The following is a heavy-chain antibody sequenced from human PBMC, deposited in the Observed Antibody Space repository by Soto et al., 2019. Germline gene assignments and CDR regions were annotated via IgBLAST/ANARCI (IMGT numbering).Heavy chain of an antibody. D-gene: IGHD5-18*01. CDR1: GGSISSYY. V-gene: IGHV4-59*01. CDR2: IYYSGST. Sequence: PSETLSLTCTVSGGSISSYYWSWIRQPPGKGLEWIGYIYYSGSTNYNPSLKSRVTISVDTSKNQFSLKLSSVTAADTAVYYCAREVGSRDWFDPWGQGPLVTVSS. J-gene: IGHJ5*02. CDR3: AREVGSRDWFDP.